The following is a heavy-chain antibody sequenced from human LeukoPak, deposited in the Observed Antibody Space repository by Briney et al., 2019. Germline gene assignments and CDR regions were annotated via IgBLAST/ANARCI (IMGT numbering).Heavy chain of an antibody. CDR1: GYSISSGYY. CDR3: ARGGGSYYFDY. J-gene: IGHJ4*02. Sequence: SETLSLTCTVSGYSISSGYYWGWIRQPPGKGLEWIGSIYHSGGTYYNPFLKSRVTISVGTSKNQFSLKLSSVTAADTAVYYCARGGGSYYFDYWGQGTLVTVSS. V-gene: IGHV4-38-2*02. CDR2: IYHSGGT. D-gene: IGHD1-26*01.